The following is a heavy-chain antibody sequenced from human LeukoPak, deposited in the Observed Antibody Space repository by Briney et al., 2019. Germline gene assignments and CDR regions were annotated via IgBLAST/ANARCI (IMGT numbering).Heavy chain of an antibody. CDR3: ATPPYYGSGSLGY. V-gene: IGHV4-34*01. CDR1: GGSFSGYY. CDR2: INHSGST. D-gene: IGHD3-10*01. Sequence: SETLSLTCAVYGGSFSGYYWGWIRQPPGKGLEWIGEINHSGSTNYNPSLKSRVTISVDTSKNQFSLKLSSVTAADTAVYYCATPPYYGSGSLGYWGQGTLVTVSS. J-gene: IGHJ4*02.